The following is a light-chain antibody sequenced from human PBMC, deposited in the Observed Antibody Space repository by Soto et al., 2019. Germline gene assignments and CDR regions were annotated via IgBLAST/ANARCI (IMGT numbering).Light chain of an antibody. Sequence: DLQMTQSPSSLSASVGDRVTMTCRASQGISNYLNWYQQKPGKAPKVLIYAASSLQSGVPSRFSGSGSGTDFTLTISSLQPEDFATYYCQQSHSVPRTFGQGTRVEIK. CDR1: QGISNY. CDR2: AAS. V-gene: IGKV1-39*01. J-gene: IGKJ1*01. CDR3: QQSHSVPRT.